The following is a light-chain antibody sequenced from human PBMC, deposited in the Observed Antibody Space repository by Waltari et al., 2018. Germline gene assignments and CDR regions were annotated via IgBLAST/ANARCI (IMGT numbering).Light chain of an antibody. CDR3: QNGGHGTWV. CDR2: VNSDDSY. CDR1: SGHITNV. J-gene: IGLJ3*02. Sequence: QLELTQSPSASASLGASVKRTCTLRSGHITNVVPWHQQQPQKGPRYLMKVNSDDSYSRGEELTDRFSGYSSGAEPYLTICSLQADDDAEYYCQNGGHGTWVFGGGTKLTVL. V-gene: IGLV4-69*01.